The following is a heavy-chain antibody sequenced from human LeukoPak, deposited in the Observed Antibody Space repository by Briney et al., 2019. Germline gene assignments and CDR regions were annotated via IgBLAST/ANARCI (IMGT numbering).Heavy chain of an antibody. V-gene: IGHV3-74*01. CDR2: INSNGIST. Sequence: PSETLSLTCTVSGGSISSSSYYWGRIRQPPGKGLVWVSRINSNGISTSYADSVKGRFTISRDNAKNTLYLQMNSLRAEDTAVYYCARDFYGVLIDYWGQGTLVTVSS. CDR3: ARDFYGVLIDY. J-gene: IGHJ4*02. CDR1: GGSISSSSYY. D-gene: IGHD4-17*01.